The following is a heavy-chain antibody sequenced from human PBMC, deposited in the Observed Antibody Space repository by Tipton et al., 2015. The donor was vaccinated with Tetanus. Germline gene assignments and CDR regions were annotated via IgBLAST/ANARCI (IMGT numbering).Heavy chain of an antibody. CDR2: TQASGST. J-gene: IGHJ4*02. CDR3: ARDSPPFDY. Sequence: TLSLTCSVSGGSIGRYYWSWIRQSAGKGLEWVGRTQASGSTVYNPSLKSRVTMSVDTSNNQFSLKVTSLTAADTAVYYCARDSPPFDYWGQGILVTVSS. V-gene: IGHV4-4*07. CDR1: GGSIGRYY.